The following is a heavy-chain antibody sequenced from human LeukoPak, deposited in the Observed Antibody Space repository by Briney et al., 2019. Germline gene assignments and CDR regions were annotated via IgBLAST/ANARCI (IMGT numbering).Heavy chain of an antibody. V-gene: IGHV4-34*01. J-gene: IGHJ3*02. CDR1: GGSFSGYY. CDR3: ARRPRPYSSGWYFPPAFDI. Sequence: SETLSLTCAVYGGSFSGYYWSWIRQPPGKGLKWIGEINHSGSTNYNPSLKSRVTISVDTSRNQFSLKLSSVTAADTAVYYCARRPRPYSSGWYFPPAFDIWGQGTMVTVSS. CDR2: INHSGST. D-gene: IGHD6-19*01.